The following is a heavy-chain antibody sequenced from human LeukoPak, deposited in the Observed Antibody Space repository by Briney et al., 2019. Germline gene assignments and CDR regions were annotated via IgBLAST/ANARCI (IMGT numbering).Heavy chain of an antibody. CDR1: GGSISSYY. V-gene: IGHV4-4*07. D-gene: IGHD3-3*01. CDR2: IYTSGST. J-gene: IGHJ6*03. Sequence: PSETLSLTCTVSGGSISSYYWSWIRQPAGRGLEWIGRIYTSGSTNYNPSLKSRVTMSVDTSKNQFSLKLSSVTAADTAVYYCARERYYDFWSGYYGSGQNYMDVWGKGTTVTVSS. CDR3: ARERYYDFWSGYYGSGQNYMDV.